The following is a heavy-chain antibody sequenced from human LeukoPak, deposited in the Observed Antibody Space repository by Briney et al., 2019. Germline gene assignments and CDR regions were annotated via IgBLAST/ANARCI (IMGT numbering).Heavy chain of an antibody. CDR3: AKANYGDYRAWDV. D-gene: IGHD4-17*01. J-gene: IGHJ6*04. Sequence: PGGSLRLSCAASGFTFNSYAMTWVRQAPGKGLECVSTIGGSGGSTYYADSVKGRFTISRDNSKNTLYLQMNSLRAEDTAIYYCAKANYGDYRAWDVWAKGPRSPSPQ. CDR2: IGGSGGST. CDR1: GFTFNSYA. V-gene: IGHV3-23*01.